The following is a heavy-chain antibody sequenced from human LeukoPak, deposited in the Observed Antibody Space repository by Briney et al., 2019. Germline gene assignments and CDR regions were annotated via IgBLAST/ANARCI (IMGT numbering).Heavy chain of an antibody. CDR3: AKGGYYDSSGQYDWFDP. J-gene: IGHJ5*02. CDR1: GFTFSSYG. D-gene: IGHD3-22*01. Sequence: GGSLRLSCAASGFTFSSYGMHWVRQAPGKGLEWVAFIRYDGSNKYYADSVKGRFTISRDNSKNTLYLQMNSLRAEDTAVYYRAKGGYYDSSGQYDWFDPWGQGTLVTVSS. CDR2: IRYDGSNK. V-gene: IGHV3-30*02.